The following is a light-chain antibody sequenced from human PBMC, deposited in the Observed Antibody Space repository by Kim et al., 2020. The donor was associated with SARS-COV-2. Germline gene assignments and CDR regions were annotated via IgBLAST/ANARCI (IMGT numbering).Light chain of an antibody. J-gene: IGKJ1*01. CDR2: DAS. CDR3: QQRSNWRP. CDR1: QSVSSY. Sequence: CLAPEERATFSVRASQSVSSYLAWYQQKPGQAPRLLIYDASNRATGIPARFSGSGSGTDFTLTISSLEPEDFAVYYCQQRSNWRPFGQGTKVDIK. V-gene: IGKV3-11*01.